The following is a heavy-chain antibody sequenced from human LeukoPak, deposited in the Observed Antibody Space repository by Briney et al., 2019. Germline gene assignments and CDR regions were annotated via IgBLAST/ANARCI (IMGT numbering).Heavy chain of an antibody. Sequence: ASVKVSCKASGYTFTGYYMHWVRQAPGQGLEWMGWINPNSGGTDYAQRFQGRVTMTRDTSISTAYMELSRLRSDDTAVYYCARGGWSHNWFDPWGQGTLVTVSS. CDR1: GYTFTGYY. D-gene: IGHD2-15*01. CDR2: INPNSGGT. CDR3: ARGGWSHNWFDP. V-gene: IGHV1-2*02. J-gene: IGHJ5*02.